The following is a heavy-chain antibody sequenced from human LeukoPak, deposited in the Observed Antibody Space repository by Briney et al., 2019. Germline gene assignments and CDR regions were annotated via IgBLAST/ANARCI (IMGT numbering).Heavy chain of an antibody. V-gene: IGHV3-30*02. CDR1: GFTSSSYG. J-gene: IGHJ4*02. D-gene: IGHD1-26*01. CDR2: IRYDGSNK. CDR3: AGRSGSYWSEEYFDY. Sequence: GGSLRLSCAASGFTSSSYGMHWVRQAPGKGLEWVAFIRYDGSNKYYADSVKGRFTISRDNSKNTLYLQMNSLRAEDTAVYYCAGRSGSYWSEEYFDYWGQGTLVTVSS.